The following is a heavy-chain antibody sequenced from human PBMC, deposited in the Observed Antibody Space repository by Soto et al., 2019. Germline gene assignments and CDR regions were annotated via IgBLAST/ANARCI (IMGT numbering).Heavy chain of an antibody. Sequence: PSETLSLTCTVSCGSISSYYWSWIRQPPGKGLEWIGYIYYSGSTNYNPSLKSRVTISVDTSKNQFSLKLSSVTAADTAVYYCARVSDIAAAGYFDYWGQGTLVTVSS. CDR2: IYYSGST. J-gene: IGHJ4*02. V-gene: IGHV4-59*01. CDR1: CGSISSYY. D-gene: IGHD6-13*01. CDR3: ARVSDIAAAGYFDY.